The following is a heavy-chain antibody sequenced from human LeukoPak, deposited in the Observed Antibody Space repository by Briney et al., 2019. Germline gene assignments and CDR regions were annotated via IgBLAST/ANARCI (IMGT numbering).Heavy chain of an antibody. D-gene: IGHD2-15*01. CDR2: ISNSGST. CDR3: GRDALVGYFSYYYMDV. V-gene: IGHV4-59*11. Sequence: SETLFLTCTVSGFSISSHYWTWIRQSPGKGLEWIGDISNSGSTNYNPSLKSRVTISIDTSKNQFSLKLSSVTAADTAVYYCGRDALVGYFSYYYMDVWGKGTTVTVSS. CDR1: GFSISSHY. J-gene: IGHJ6*03.